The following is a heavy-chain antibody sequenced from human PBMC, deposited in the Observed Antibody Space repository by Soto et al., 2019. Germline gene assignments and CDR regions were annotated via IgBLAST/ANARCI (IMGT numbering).Heavy chain of an antibody. CDR3: VFAPSGYGPEGFYL. J-gene: IGHJ5*02. Sequence: SETLSFTCTVSGCSISSYYWSWIRQPPGKGLEWIGYIYYSGSTYYNPSLKSRVTISVDTSKNQFSLRLTSVTAADTAVYYCVFAPSGYGPEGFYLCGQGTLVIVSS. D-gene: IGHD5-12*01. V-gene: IGHV4-59*06. CDR1: GCSISSYY. CDR2: IYYSGST.